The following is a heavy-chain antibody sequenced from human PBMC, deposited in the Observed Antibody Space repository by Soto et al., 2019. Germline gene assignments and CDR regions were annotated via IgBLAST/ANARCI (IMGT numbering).Heavy chain of an antibody. V-gene: IGHV1-46*01. CDR1: GYTFSNYY. CDR3: ARSFSVTTVFDY. J-gene: IGHJ4*02. CDR2: INSRGGTT. D-gene: IGHD4-17*01. Sequence: QVQLVQSGAEVKKPGASVSVSCKASGYTFSNYYIHWVRQAPGQGLEWLGIINSRGGTTSYAQKFHGRVTMTRDTSTTTVYMELSSLRSEDTAMYYCARSFSVTTVFDYWGQGTLVTVSS.